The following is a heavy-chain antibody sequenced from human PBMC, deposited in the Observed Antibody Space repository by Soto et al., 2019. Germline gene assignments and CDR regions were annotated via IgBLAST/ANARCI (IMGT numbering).Heavy chain of an antibody. CDR3: ARGGLEPFDY. V-gene: IGHV3-74*01. D-gene: IGHD1-1*01. J-gene: IGHJ4*02. CDR1: GSTCENYC. CDR2: ISDYGRI. Sequence: LXLSCAASGSTCENYCMHLVRQAPGKGLVWVARISDYGRINYADSVKDRFIISRDDARSELYLQLNDLRVEDTATYYCARGGLEPFDYWGQGALVTVSS.